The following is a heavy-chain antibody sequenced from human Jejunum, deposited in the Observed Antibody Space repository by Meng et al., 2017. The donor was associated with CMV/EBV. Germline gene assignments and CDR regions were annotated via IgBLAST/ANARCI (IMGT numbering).Heavy chain of an antibody. D-gene: IGHD1-1*01. CDR1: GFMFSGYS. Sequence: SGAASGFMFSGYSMNWVRQAPGKGLEWVSSITGSSFYIYYADSVKGRFTISRDNAKNSLYLQMNSLRAEDTAVYYCVTSERYDYWGQGTLVTVSS. V-gene: IGHV3-21*01. CDR2: ITGSSFYI. CDR3: VTSERYDY. J-gene: IGHJ4*02.